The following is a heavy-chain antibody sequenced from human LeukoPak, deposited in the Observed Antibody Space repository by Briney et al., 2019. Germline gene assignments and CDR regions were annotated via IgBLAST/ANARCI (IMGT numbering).Heavy chain of an antibody. CDR3: AKRGTFGGVM. CDR1: GFNFRIYG. D-gene: IGHD3-16*01. Sequence: PGGSLRLSCTASGFNFRIYGMHWVRQAPGKGLGWVSFIRYDGSNKYYVDSVTGRFTISRDNSKNTLYLHMNSLKTEDTAVYYCAKRGTFGGVMWGQGTLVTVSS. CDR2: IRYDGSNK. V-gene: IGHV3-30*02. J-gene: IGHJ4*02.